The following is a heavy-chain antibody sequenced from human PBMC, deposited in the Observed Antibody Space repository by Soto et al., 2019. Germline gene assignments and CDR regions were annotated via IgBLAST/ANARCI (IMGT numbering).Heavy chain of an antibody. D-gene: IGHD3-10*01. CDR2: IYHSGST. V-gene: IGHV4-4*02. CDR1: GGSISSSNW. J-gene: IGHJ5*02. Sequence: QVQLQESGPGLVKPSGTLSLTCAVSGGSISSSNWWSWVRQPPGKGLEWIGEIYHSGSTNYSPSLKSRVTISVDQSKSQFSLKLSSVTAADTAVYYCARSWGSGSYSNLPFDPWGQGTLVTVSS. CDR3: ARSWGSGSYSNLPFDP.